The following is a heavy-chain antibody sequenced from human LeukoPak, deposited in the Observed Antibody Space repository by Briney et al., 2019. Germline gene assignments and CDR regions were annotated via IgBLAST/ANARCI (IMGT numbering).Heavy chain of an antibody. CDR3: AKGGGGRLIYYYYMDV. CDR2: ITWNSDNI. CDR1: GFTFDDYA. J-gene: IGHJ6*03. V-gene: IGHV3-9*03. Sequence: GRSLRLSCAASGFTFDDYAMHWVRQAPGKGLEWVSGITWNSDNIEYADSVKRRFTISRDNAKNSLYLQMNSLRAEDMALYYCAKGGGGRLIYYYYMDVWGKGTTVTASS. D-gene: IGHD3-16*01.